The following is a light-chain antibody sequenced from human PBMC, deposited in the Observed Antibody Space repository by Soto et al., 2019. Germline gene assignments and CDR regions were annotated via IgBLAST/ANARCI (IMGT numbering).Light chain of an antibody. CDR3: TRT. CDR2: ELS. V-gene: IGKV2-29*01. CDR1: QSLLHSKGKTY. J-gene: IGKJ1*01. Sequence: EMVMTQNPRSLSVTPGQPASISCKSSQSLLHSKGKTYLYWYLQRPGQSPQLLIYELSSRFSGVPDRFTGSGSGTDFTLKISRVEAEDVGVYYRTRTFGQGTKVDSK.